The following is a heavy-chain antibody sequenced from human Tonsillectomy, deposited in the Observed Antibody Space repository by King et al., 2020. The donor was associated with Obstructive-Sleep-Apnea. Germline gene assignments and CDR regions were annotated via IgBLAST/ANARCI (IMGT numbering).Heavy chain of an antibody. V-gene: IGHV4-31*03. CDR2: IYYSGST. CDR1: GGSITIGDYY. J-gene: IGHJ4*02. D-gene: IGHD3-10*01. CDR3: ARARSGSYPYFDY. Sequence: VQLQESDPGLVKPSQTLSLTCTVSGGSITIGDYYWNWIRQPPGKGLEWIGYIYYSGSTYNNPSLKSRVTISVDTSKNQFSLKLTSVTAADTAVYYCARARSGSYPYFDYWGQGTPVTVSS.